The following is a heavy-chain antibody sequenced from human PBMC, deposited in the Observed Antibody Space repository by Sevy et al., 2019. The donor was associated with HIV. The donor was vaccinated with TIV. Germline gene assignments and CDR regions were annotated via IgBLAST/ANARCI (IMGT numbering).Heavy chain of an antibody. Sequence: GESLKISCAASGFTFSSFGMYWARQAPGEWLEWVAIIWYDGKNALYADSVKGRFTISRDNSKNTLYLQMNSLRAEDTAVYYCARDLEEWELRYLGYWGQGTLVTVSS. D-gene: IGHD1-26*01. CDR3: ARDLEEWELRYLGY. CDR2: IWYDGKNA. V-gene: IGHV3-33*01. J-gene: IGHJ4*02. CDR1: GFTFSSFG.